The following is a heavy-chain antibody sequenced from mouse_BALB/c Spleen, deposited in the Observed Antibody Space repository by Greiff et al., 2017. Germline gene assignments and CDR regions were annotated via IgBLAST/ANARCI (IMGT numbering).Heavy chain of an antibody. CDR1: GYTFTSYW. Sequence: QVQLKQSGAELAKPGASVKMSCKASGYTFTSYWMHWVKQRPGQGLEWIGYINPSTGYTEYNQKFKDKATLTADKSSSTAYMQLSSLTSEDSAVYYCARQIYYGFYWGQGTTLTVSS. D-gene: IGHD2-2*01. CDR3: ARQIYYGFY. J-gene: IGHJ2*01. CDR2: INPSTGYT. V-gene: IGHV1-7*01.